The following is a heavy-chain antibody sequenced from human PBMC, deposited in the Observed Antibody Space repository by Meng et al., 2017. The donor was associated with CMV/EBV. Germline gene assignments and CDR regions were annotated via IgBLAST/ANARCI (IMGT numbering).Heavy chain of an antibody. CDR2: IGRSGTDI. V-gene: IGHV3-21*01. CDR1: QLIFSTYD. Sequence: EEHRVESGVGPGKRGGSLRLSCEVSQLIFSTYDRNWVRQAPGKGLEWVASIGRSGTDIAYSDSVRGRFTISRDIPKNSLYLQMNSLRVEDTAVYYCATDPNWGTLWGQGALVTVSS. J-gene: IGHJ4*02. D-gene: IGHD7-27*01. CDR3: ATDPNWGTL.